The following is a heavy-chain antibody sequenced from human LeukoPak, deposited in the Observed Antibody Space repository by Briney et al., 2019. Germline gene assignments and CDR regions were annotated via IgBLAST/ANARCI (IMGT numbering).Heavy chain of an antibody. CDR2: ISYDGSNK. CDR1: GFTFSSYA. Sequence: GRSLRLSCAAPGFTFSSYAMHWVRQAPGKGLEWVAVISYDGSNKYYADSVKGRFTISRDNSKNTLYLQMNSLRAEDTAVYYCARDLSRGYYYDSSGYYFSPPGYMDVWGKGTTVTVSS. J-gene: IGHJ6*03. CDR3: ARDLSRGYYYDSSGYYFSPPGYMDV. D-gene: IGHD3-22*01. V-gene: IGHV3-30*01.